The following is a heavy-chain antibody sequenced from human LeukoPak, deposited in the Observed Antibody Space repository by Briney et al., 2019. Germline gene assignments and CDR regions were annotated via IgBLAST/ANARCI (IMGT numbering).Heavy chain of an antibody. Sequence: GGSLRLSCAASGFTFSSYWMSWVRQAPGKGLEWVANIRQDGSEKYYVDSVKGRFTISRDNAKNSLYLQMSSLRAEDTAVYYCARAGWGYSYGYVNVDYYGMDVWGQRTTVTVSS. D-gene: IGHD5-18*01. CDR1: GFTFSSYW. CDR3: ARAGWGYSYGYVNVDYYGMDV. J-gene: IGHJ6*02. V-gene: IGHV3-7*01. CDR2: IRQDGSEK.